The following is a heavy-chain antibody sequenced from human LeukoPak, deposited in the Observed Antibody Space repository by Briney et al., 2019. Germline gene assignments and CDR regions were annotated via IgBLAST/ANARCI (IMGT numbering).Heavy chain of an antibody. CDR1: GGSLRRTGYC. CDR3: TRHVGHDFWSGYRSVDP. J-gene: IGHJ5*02. Sequence: SETLSLTCTVSGGSLRRTGYCWGWIRQPPGKGLEWIGSIYHNGSTCNNPSLKSRVILSVDTSKNQFSLKLSSVTAADTAVYYCTRHVGHDFWSGYRSVDPWGQGTLVTVSS. V-gene: IGHV4-39*01. D-gene: IGHD3-3*01. CDR2: IYHNGST.